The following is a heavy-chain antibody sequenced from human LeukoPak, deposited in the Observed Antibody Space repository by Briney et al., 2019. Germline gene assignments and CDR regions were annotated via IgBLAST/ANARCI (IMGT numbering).Heavy chain of an antibody. J-gene: IGHJ3*02. CDR3: ARESYCRGGSCYSGRAFDI. V-gene: IGHV3-48*04. CDR1: GFTFSTYS. CDR2: ISSSSSTI. D-gene: IGHD2-15*01. Sequence: PGGSLRLSCAASGFTFSTYSMNWVRQAPGKGLEWVSYISSSSSTIYYADSVKGRFTISRDNAKNTLYLQMNSLRAEDSAVYYCARESYCRGGSCYSGRAFDIWGQGTMVTVSS.